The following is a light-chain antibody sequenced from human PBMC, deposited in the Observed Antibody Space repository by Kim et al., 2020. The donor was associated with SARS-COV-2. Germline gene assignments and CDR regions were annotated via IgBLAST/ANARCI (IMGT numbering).Light chain of an antibody. CDR2: GAS. V-gene: IGKV3-15*01. Sequence: VSPGERATLPCRASQSVSNNLAWYQQKPGQSPRLLIYGASTRATGIPARFSGSGSGTEFTLTISSLQSEDFAVYYCQQYINWPLTFGGGTKVDIK. J-gene: IGKJ4*01. CDR1: QSVSNN. CDR3: QQYINWPLT.